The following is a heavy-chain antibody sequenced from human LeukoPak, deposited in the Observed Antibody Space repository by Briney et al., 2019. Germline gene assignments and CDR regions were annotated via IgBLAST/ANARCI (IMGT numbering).Heavy chain of an antibody. CDR2: IRYDGSNK. CDR3: AKGSKEVLFTRDHYMDV. Sequence: PGGSLRLSCAASGFTFSSYAMHWVRQAPGKGLEWVTFIRYDGSNKYYADSVKGRSTISRDNSKNTLYLQMNSLRAEDTAVYYCAKGSKEVLFTRDHYMDVWGKGTTVTISS. J-gene: IGHJ6*03. CDR1: GFTFSSYA. D-gene: IGHD3-3*01. V-gene: IGHV3-30*02.